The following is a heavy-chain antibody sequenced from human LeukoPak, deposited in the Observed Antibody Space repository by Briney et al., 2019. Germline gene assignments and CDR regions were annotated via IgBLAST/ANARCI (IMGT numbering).Heavy chain of an antibody. J-gene: IGHJ4*02. CDR1: GGSISSSSYY. CDR3: ARASHDYGDYSHFDY. CDR2: IYHSGST. D-gene: IGHD4-17*01. Sequence: SSETLSLTCTVSGGSISSSSYYWGWIRQPPGKGLEWIGSIYHSGSTNYNPSLKTRVTISVDKSKNQFSLKLSSVTAADTAVYYCARASHDYGDYSHFDYWGQGTLVTVSS. V-gene: IGHV4-39*07.